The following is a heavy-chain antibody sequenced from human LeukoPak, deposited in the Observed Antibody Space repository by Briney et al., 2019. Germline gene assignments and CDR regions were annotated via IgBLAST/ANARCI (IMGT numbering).Heavy chain of an antibody. CDR3: ANDGSGRRSFDP. CDR2: ISGSGAST. CDR1: GFTFSSYA. D-gene: IGHD3-10*01. J-gene: IGHJ5*02. V-gene: IGHV3-23*01. Sequence: GGSLRLSCAASGFTFSSYAMSWVRQAPGKGLEWVSGISGSGASTYYANSVRGRFTISRDNSKNTLHLQMNSLRAEDTAVYYCANDGSGRRSFDPWGQGTLVTVSS.